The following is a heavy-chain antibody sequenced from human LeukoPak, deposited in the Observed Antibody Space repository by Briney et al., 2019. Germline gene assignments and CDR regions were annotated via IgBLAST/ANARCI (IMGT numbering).Heavy chain of an antibody. CDR1: GFTFSSYS. Sequence: GGSLRLSCAASGFTFSSYSMNWVRQAPGKGLEWVSYISSSSSIIYYADSVKGRFTISRDNAKKLLFLRMNSLRADDTAVYYCARDPPNWGFGYWGQGTLVTVSS. D-gene: IGHD7-27*01. J-gene: IGHJ4*02. CDR2: ISSSSSII. CDR3: ARDPPNWGFGY. V-gene: IGHV3-48*01.